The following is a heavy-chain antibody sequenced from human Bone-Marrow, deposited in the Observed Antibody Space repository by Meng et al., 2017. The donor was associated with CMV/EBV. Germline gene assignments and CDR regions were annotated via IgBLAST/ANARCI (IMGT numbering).Heavy chain of an antibody. CDR1: GFSSLDYG. Sequence: GESLKISCVVSGFSSLDYGIHWVRQAPGKGLLCVSRINIDGSGTTYADSVNGRFTISRDNAKNTVYLQMNSLRVEDTAVYYCATGKINAFESWGQGTLVTVSS. CDR3: ATGKINAFES. D-gene: IGHD1-14*01. V-gene: IGHV3-74*01. J-gene: IGHJ4*02. CDR2: INIDGSGT.